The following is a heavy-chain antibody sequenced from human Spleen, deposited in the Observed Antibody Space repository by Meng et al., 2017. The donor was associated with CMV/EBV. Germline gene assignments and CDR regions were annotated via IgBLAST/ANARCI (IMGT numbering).Heavy chain of an antibody. CDR2: ISSSGSTI. D-gene: IGHD6-13*01. Sequence: GESLKISCAASGFTFSDYYMSWIRQAPGKGLEWVSYISSSGSTIYYADSVKGRFTISRDNAKNSLYLQMNSLRAEDTAVYYCARNRRVTATIAAAGTGGMDVWGQGTTVTVSS. CDR1: GFTFSDYY. J-gene: IGHJ6*02. V-gene: IGHV3-11*04. CDR3: ARNRRVTATIAAAGTGGMDV.